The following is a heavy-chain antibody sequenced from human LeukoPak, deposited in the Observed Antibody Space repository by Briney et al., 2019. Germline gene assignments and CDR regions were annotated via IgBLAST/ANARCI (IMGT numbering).Heavy chain of an antibody. D-gene: IGHD3-10*01. J-gene: IGHJ5*02. Sequence: PGGSLRLSCAASGFTFSGSAMHWVRQASGKGLEWVGRIRSKANSYATAYAASVKGRFTISRDDSKNTAYLQMNSLKTEDTAVYYCARDAYYYGSGSYTPFDPWGQGTLVTVSS. CDR3: ARDAYYYGSGSYTPFDP. V-gene: IGHV3-73*01. CDR2: IRSKANSYAT. CDR1: GFTFSGSA.